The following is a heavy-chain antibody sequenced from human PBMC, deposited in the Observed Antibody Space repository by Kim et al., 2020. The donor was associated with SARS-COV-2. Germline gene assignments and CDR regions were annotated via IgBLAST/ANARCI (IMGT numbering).Heavy chain of an antibody. CDR1: GFTFSSYG. D-gene: IGHD1-1*01. CDR2: ISYDGSNK. V-gene: IGHV3-30*18. CDR3: AKDRGWLQLSDAFDI. J-gene: IGHJ3*02. Sequence: GGSLRLSCAASGFTFSSYGMHWVRQAPGKGLEWVAVISYDGSNKYYADSVKGRFTISRDNSKNTLYLQMNSLRAEDTAVYYCAKDRGWLQLSDAFDIWGQGTMVTVSS.